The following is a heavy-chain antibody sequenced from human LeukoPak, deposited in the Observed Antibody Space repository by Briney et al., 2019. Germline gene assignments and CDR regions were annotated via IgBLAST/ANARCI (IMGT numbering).Heavy chain of an antibody. CDR1: GGSISSSSYY. J-gene: IGHJ4*02. V-gene: IGHV4-39*07. D-gene: IGHD6-19*01. CDR2: IYYSGST. CDR3: ARVLAVAGKYYFDY. Sequence: SETLSLTCTVSGGSISSSSYYWGWIRQPPGKGLEWIGSIYYSGSTYYNPSLKSRVTISVDTSKNQFSLKPSSVTAADTAVYYCARVLAVAGKYYFDYWGQGTLVTVSS.